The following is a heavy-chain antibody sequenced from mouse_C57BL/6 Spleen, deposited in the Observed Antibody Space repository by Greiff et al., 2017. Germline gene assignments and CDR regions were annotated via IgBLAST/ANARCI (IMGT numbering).Heavy chain of an antibody. CDR2: IYPGEGDT. J-gene: IGHJ2*01. V-gene: IGHV1-82*01. CDR3: AREEYGTDY. Sequence: VQLQQSGPELVKPGASVKISCKASGYAFSSSWMNWVKQRPGKGLEWIGRIYPGEGDTNYNGKFKGKATLTADKSSSTAYMQLSSLTSEDSAVYFCAREEYGTDYWGQGTTLTVSS. D-gene: IGHD1-1*01. CDR1: GYAFSSSW.